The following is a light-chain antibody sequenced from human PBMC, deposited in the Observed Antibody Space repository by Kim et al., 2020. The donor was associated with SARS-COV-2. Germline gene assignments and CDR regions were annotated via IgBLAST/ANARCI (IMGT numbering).Light chain of an antibody. CDR1: TANIGNNY. J-gene: IGLJ2*01. Sequence: GQRITTSCSGRTANIGNNYVSWYQQVPGAAPKVLIYRNSVRPSGVPDRFSGSKSVTSASLAISGLRSDDGALYYCATWEDSLSGPVFGGGTQLTVL. CDR3: ATWEDSLSGPV. V-gene: IGLV1-47*01. CDR2: RNS.